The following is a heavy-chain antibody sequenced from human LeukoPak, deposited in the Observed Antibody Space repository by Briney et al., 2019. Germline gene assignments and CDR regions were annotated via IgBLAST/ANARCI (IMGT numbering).Heavy chain of an antibody. V-gene: IGHV4-59*12. D-gene: IGHD6-19*01. CDR2: IYYSGST. Sequence: PSETLSLTCTVSGGSISSYYWSWIRQPPGKGLEWIGYIYYSGSTNYNPSLKSRVTMSVDTSKNQFSLKLSSVTAADTAVYYCARTTPSAVAADYYYYYTDVWGKGTTVTISS. J-gene: IGHJ6*03. CDR3: ARTTPSAVAADYYYYYTDV. CDR1: GGSISSYY.